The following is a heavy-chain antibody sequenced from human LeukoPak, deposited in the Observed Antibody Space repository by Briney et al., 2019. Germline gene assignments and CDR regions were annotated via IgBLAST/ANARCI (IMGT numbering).Heavy chain of an antibody. CDR1: GGSINNYY. J-gene: IGHJ4*02. D-gene: IGHD3-10*01. CDR3: ARARLLWFGEVFDY. CDR2: IYYSGST. Sequence: PSETLSLTCTVSGGSINNYYWSWIRQPPGKGLEWIGYIYYSGSTNYNPSLKSRVTISVDTSKNQFSLKLSSVTAADTAVYYCARARLLWFGEVFDYWGQGTLVTVSS. V-gene: IGHV4-59*12.